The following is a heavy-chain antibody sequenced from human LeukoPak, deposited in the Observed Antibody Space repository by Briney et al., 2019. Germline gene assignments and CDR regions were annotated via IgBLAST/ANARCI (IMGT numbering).Heavy chain of an antibody. V-gene: IGHV4-34*01. CDR1: GGSFSGYY. D-gene: IGHD6-19*01. CDR2: INHSGST. J-gene: IGHJ6*03. CDR3: AREGGGSRGYYYYYMDV. Sequence: PSETLSLTCAVYGGSFSGYYWSWIRQPPGKGLEWIGEINHSGSTNYNPSLKSRVTISVDTSKNQFSLKLSSVTAADTAVYYCAREGGGSRGYYYYYMDVWGNGTTVTVSS.